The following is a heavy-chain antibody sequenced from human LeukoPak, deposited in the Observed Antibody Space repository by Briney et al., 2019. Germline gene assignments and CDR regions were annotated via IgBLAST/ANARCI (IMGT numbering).Heavy chain of an antibody. J-gene: IGHJ4*02. CDR2: IIPIFGTA. CDR3: ARVNSSGWYSIDY. V-gene: IGHV1-69*13. Sequence: SVKVSCKASGGTFSSYAISWVRQAPGQGLEWMGGIIPIFGTANYAQKFQGRVTITADESTSTAYMELSSLRSEDTAVYYCARVNSSGWYSIDYWGQGTLVTVSS. D-gene: IGHD6-19*01. CDR1: GGTFSSYA.